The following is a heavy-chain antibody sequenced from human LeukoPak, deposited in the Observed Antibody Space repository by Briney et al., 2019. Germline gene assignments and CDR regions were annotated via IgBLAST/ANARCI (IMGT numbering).Heavy chain of an antibody. CDR3: ARDLGAYYDSSDNWFDP. CDR1: GFTFSSYW. V-gene: IGHV3-74*01. CDR2: INTDGSST. Sequence: GGSLRLSCAASGFTFSSYWMHWVRQAPGKGLVWVSRINTDGSSTSYADSVKGRFTISRDNAKNTLYLQMNSLRAEDTALYYCARDLGAYYDSSDNWFDPWGQGTLVTVSS. J-gene: IGHJ5*02. D-gene: IGHD3-22*01.